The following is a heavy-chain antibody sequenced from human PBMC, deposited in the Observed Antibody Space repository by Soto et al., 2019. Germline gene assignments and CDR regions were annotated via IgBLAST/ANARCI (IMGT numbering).Heavy chain of an antibody. J-gene: IGHJ5*02. CDR3: AKGESSVSARDFDP. CDR2: ITSSGAA. V-gene: IGHV3-23*01. CDR1: GFTFNNYA. Sequence: GGSLRLSCEASGFTFNNYAIAWVRQAPGKGLECVSGITSSGAAYYADSVKGRFTISRDNSKNTLYLQMNSLRAEDTAVYYCAKGESSVSARDFDPWGQGTLVTVSS. D-gene: IGHD3-22*01.